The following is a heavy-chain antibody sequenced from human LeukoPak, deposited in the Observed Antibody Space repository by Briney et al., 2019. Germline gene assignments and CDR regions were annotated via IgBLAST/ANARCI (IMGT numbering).Heavy chain of an antibody. J-gene: IGHJ5*02. CDR3: AREKKTGTTRWFDP. D-gene: IGHD1-14*01. CDR1: GGSISSSSYY. CDR2: IYYSGST. Sequence: PSETLSLTCIVSGGSISSSSYYWGWIRQPPGKGLEWIGSIYYSGSTYYNPSLKSRVTISVDTSKNQFSLKLSSVTAADTAVYYCAREKKTGTTRWFDPWGQGTLVTVSS. V-gene: IGHV4-39*02.